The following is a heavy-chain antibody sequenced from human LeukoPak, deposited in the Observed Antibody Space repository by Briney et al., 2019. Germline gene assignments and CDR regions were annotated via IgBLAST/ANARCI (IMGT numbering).Heavy chain of an antibody. CDR1: GVSVSSSNSY. Sequence: SETLSLTCTVSGVSVSSSNSYWGWIRQPPGKGLEWIGSIYYSGNTYYNASLKSQVSISIDTSKNQFSLRLTSVTAADTAVYYRARQTGSGLFILPGGQGTLVTVSS. CDR2: IYYSGNT. V-gene: IGHV4-39*01. J-gene: IGHJ4*02. CDR3: ARQTGSGLFILP. D-gene: IGHD3/OR15-3a*01.